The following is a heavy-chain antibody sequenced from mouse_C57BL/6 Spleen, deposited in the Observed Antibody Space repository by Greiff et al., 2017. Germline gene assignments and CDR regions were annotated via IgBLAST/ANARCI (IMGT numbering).Heavy chain of an antibody. Sequence: VHLVESGPELVKPGASVKISCKASGYAFSSSWMNWVKQRPGKGLEWIGRIYPGDGDTNYNGKFKGKATLTADKSSSTAYMQLSSLTSEDSAVYFCARSGDSSGYVGYWGQGTTLTVSS. J-gene: IGHJ2*01. CDR3: ARSGDSSGYVGY. CDR2: IYPGDGDT. V-gene: IGHV1-82*01. CDR1: GYAFSSSW. D-gene: IGHD3-2*02.